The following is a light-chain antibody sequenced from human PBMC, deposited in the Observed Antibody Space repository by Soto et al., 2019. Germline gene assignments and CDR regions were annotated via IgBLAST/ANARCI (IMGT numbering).Light chain of an antibody. Sequence: EIVLTQSPATLSLSPGERATLSCRASQSVSSYLAWYQQKPGQAPRLLIYDASNRATGIPARFSGSGSGTDVTLTISSPEPEAFAVYYCQQRSNWYRWTFGEITMVEI. V-gene: IGKV3-11*01. CDR1: QSVSSY. J-gene: IGKJ1*01. CDR3: QQRSNWYRWT. CDR2: DAS.